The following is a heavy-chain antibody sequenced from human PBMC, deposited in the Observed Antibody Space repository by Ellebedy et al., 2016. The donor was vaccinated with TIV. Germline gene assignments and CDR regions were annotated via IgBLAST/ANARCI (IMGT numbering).Heavy chain of an antibody. V-gene: IGHV3-74*01. CDR2: MNIDGSTT. J-gene: IGHJ4*02. CDR3: AKHYGDMNTVTDN. D-gene: IGHD4-17*01. Sequence: GESLKISXAASGFTFSRYWMHWVRQAPGKGLVWVSRMNIDGSTTNHADSVKGRFTISRDNANKSIYLQMNNLRVEDTAIYFCAKHYGDMNTVTDNWGQGTLVTVSS. CDR1: GFTFSRYW.